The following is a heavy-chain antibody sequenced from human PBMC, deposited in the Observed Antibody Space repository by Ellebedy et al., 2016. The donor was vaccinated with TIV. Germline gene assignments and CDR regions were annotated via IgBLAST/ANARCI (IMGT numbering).Heavy chain of an antibody. CDR2: ITNTGSTI. Sequence: GESLKISCAGSGFTFSDYFMTWVRQAPGKGLEWISYITNTGSTIYYADSVKGRFTVARDNSKNSLFLQINNLRGEDAAVYYCGRAREPGYFAYYYHGMDVWGQGTTVTVSS. J-gene: IGHJ6*02. D-gene: IGHD3-9*01. CDR3: GRAREPGYFAYYYHGMDV. V-gene: IGHV3-11*01. CDR1: GFTFSDYF.